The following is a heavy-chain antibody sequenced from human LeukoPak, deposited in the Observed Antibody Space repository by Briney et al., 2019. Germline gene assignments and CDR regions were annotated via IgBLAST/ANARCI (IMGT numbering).Heavy chain of an antibody. CDR2: INHSGST. CDR1: GGSFSGYY. J-gene: IGHJ5*02. V-gene: IGHV4-34*01. D-gene: IGHD3-3*01. CDR3: ARGGFWSGYLNWFDP. Sequence: SETLSLTCAVYGGSFSGYYWSWIRQPPGKGLEWIGEINHSGSTNSNPSLKSRVTISIDTSKNQFSLKLSSVTAADTAVYYCARGGFWSGYLNWFDPWGQGTLVTVSS.